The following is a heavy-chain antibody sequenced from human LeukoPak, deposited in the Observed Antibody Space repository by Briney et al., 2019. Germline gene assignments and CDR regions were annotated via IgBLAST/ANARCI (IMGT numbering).Heavy chain of an antibody. J-gene: IGHJ4*02. CDR1: GFPFSVVW. Sequence: GGSLRLSCAASGFPFSVVWMSWVRQGPGKGREWVGRITSKSDGGATHYAAAVKGRFTISRDDSKNTLYLQMNGLKAEDTGLFYCATMGGTMQSFDYWGQGTLVTVSS. V-gene: IGHV3-15*01. CDR2: ITSKSDGGAT. CDR3: ATMGGTMQSFDY. D-gene: IGHD1-26*01.